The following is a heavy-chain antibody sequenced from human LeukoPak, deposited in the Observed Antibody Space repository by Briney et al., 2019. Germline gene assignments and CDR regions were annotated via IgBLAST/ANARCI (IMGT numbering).Heavy chain of an antibody. CDR1: GFTFSSYS. J-gene: IGHJ6*04. Sequence: GGSLRLSCAASGFTFSSYSMNWVRQAPGKGLEWVSYISSSSSPIYYADSVKGRFTISRDNAKNSLYLQMNSLRAEDTAVYYCAELGITMIGGVWGKGTTVTISS. V-gene: IGHV3-48*01. CDR3: AELGITMIGGV. CDR2: ISSSSSPI. D-gene: IGHD3-10*02.